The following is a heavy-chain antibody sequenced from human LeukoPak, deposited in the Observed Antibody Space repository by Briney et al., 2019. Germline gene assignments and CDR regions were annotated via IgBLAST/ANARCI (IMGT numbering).Heavy chain of an antibody. CDR1: GFTFSSYG. V-gene: IGHV3-30*18. Sequence: GGSLRLSCAASGFTFSSYGMHWVRQVPGKGLEWVAVISYDGSNKYYAGSVRGRFTISRDNSKNTLYLQMNSLRAEDTAVYYCAKDPIYCSGGSCAHYYYYGMDVWGKGTTVTVSS. J-gene: IGHJ6*04. D-gene: IGHD2-15*01. CDR3: AKDPIYCSGGSCAHYYYYGMDV. CDR2: ISYDGSNK.